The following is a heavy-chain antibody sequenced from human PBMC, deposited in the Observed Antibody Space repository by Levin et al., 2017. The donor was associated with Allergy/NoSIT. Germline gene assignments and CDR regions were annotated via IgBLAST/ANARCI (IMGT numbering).Heavy chain of an antibody. CDR1: GYSFTNYW. CDR3: ARGFCSDNSCYSYFNY. CDR2: IYPGDSDT. Sequence: RGESLKISCKGSGYSFTNYWIGWVRQMPGKGLEWMGIIYPGDSDTRYSPSFQGQVTISADKSIGTAYLQWSSLKASDTAMYYCARGFCSDNSCYSYFNYWGQGTLVTVSS. V-gene: IGHV5-51*01. J-gene: IGHJ4*02. D-gene: IGHD2-15*01.